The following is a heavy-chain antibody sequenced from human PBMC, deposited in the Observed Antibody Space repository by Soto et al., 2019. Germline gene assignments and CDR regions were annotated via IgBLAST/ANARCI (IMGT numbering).Heavy chain of an antibody. CDR1: GFTFSSYW. D-gene: IGHD7-27*01. J-gene: IGHJ4*02. CDR3: ARVWGSYYFDY. Sequence: GGSLRLSCAASGFTFSSYWMHWVRQAPGKGLVWVSRINSDGSSTSYADSVKGRFTISRDNAKNTLYLQMNSLRAEDTAVYYCARVWGSYYFDYWGQGTLVTVSS. CDR2: INSDGSST. V-gene: IGHV3-74*01.